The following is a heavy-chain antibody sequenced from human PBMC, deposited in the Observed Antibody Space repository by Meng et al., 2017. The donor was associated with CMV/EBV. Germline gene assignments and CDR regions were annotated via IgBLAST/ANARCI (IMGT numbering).Heavy chain of an antibody. CDR3: ARRYLRDIVVVTHYYYGMDV. CDR2: ISSSSSYI. D-gene: IGHD2-2*01. CDR1: GFTVSSNY. V-gene: IGHV3-21*01. J-gene: IGHJ6*02. Sequence: GESLKISCAASGFTVSSNYMSWVRQAPGKGLEWVSSISSSSSYIYYADSVKGRFTISRDNAKNSLYLQMNSLRAEDTAVYYCARRYLRDIVVVTHYYYGMDVWGQGTTVTVSS.